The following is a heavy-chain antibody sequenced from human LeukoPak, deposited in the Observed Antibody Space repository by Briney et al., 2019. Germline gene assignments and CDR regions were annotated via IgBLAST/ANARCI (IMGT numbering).Heavy chain of an antibody. J-gene: IGHJ6*02. Sequence: SETLSLTCAVYGGSFSGYYWSWIRQPPGKGLEWIGEINHSGSTNYDPSLKSRVTISVDRSKNQFSLKLSSVTAADTAVYYCARGLWDYYYGMDVWGQGTTVTVSS. CDR2: INHSGST. CDR1: GGSFSGYY. D-gene: IGHD1-26*01. CDR3: ARGLWDYYYGMDV. V-gene: IGHV4-34*01.